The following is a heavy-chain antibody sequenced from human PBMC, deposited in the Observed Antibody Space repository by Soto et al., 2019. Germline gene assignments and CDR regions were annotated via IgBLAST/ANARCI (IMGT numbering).Heavy chain of an antibody. J-gene: IGHJ4*02. V-gene: IGHV4-59*01. CDR3: ARGGYWYYFDY. CDR1: GGSISSYY. D-gene: IGHD2-8*02. CDR2: IYYSGST. Sequence: SETLSLTCTVSGGSISSYYWSWIRQPPGKGLEWIGYIYYSGSTNYNPSLKSRVTISVDTSKNQFSLKLSSVTAADTAVYYCARGGYWYYFDYWGQGTLVTVSS.